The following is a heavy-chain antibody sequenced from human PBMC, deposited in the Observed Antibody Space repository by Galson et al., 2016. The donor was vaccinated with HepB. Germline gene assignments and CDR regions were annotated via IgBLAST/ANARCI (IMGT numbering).Heavy chain of an antibody. CDR2: INHSGST. CDR3: ARVADGSGSYYNVGGVYYYYYFAMDV. V-gene: IGHV4-34*01. D-gene: IGHD3-10*01. Sequence: SETLSLTCVVYGGSFSGYYWSWIRQPPGKGLEWIGEINHSGSTNYNPSLKSRVTISVDTSKNQFSLKLGSVTAADTAVYYCARVADGSGSYYNVGGVYYYYYFAMDVWGQGTTVTVSS. J-gene: IGHJ6*01. CDR1: GGSFSGYY.